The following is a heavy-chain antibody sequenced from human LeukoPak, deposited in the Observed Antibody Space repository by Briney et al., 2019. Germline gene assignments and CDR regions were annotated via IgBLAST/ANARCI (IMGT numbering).Heavy chain of an antibody. CDR2: INTNTGNP. V-gene: IGHV7-4-1*02. D-gene: IGHD5-18*01. CDR1: GYTFTSYA. J-gene: IGHJ3*02. Sequence: ASVKVSCKASGYTFTSYAMNWVRQAPGQGLEWMGWINTNTGNPTYAQGFTGRFVFSLDTSVSTAYLQISSLKAEDTAVYYCASGIDTAMVVRHAFDIWGQGTMVTVSA. CDR3: ASGIDTAMVVRHAFDI.